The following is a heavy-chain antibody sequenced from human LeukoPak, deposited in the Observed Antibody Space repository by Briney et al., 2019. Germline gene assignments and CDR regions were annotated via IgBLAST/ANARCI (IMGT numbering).Heavy chain of an antibody. V-gene: IGHV1-69*13. Sequence: ASVKVSCKASGGTFSSYAISWVRQAPGQGLEWMGGIIPIFGTANYAQKFQGRVTITADESTSTAYMELSSLRSEDTAVYYCARGNIYYDFWSGPITGFDYWGQRTLVTVSS. CDR3: ARGNIYYDFWSGPITGFDY. J-gene: IGHJ4*02. D-gene: IGHD3-3*01. CDR2: IIPIFGTA. CDR1: GGTFSSYA.